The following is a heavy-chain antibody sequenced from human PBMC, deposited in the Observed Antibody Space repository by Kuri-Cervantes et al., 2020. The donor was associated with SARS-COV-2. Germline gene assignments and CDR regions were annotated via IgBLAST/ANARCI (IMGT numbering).Heavy chain of an antibody. J-gene: IGHJ6*04. V-gene: IGHV1-8*02. CDR3: ARGSPMVRGVMPPDV. CDR2: MNPNSGNT. CDR1: GYTFTSYD. D-gene: IGHD3-10*01. Sequence: ASVKVSCKASGYTFTSYDINWVRQATGQGLEWMGWMNPNSGNTGYAQKFQGRVTMTRNTSISTAYMELSSLRSEDTAVYYCARGSPMVRGVMPPDVWGKGTTVTVSS.